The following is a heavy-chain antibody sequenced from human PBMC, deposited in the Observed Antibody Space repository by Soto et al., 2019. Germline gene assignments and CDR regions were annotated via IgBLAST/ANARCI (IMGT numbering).Heavy chain of an antibody. CDR2: ILYDGSKE. CDR3: ARLRGYSYGSDFVFDY. Sequence: GGSLRLSCAASGFTFSDYAMHWVRQAPGKGLEWLAVILYDGSKEYYADSVKGRFTISRDNSNNMLHLQMSSLRPEDTAFYYCARLRGYSYGSDFVFDYWGQGTLVTVSS. V-gene: IGHV3-30-3*01. CDR1: GFTFSDYA. D-gene: IGHD5-18*01. J-gene: IGHJ4*02.